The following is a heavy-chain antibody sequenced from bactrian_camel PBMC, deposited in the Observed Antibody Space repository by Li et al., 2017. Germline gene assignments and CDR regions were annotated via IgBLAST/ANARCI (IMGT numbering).Heavy chain of an antibody. CDR3: AADVSLSCGTGYDVPGWY. CDR1: GDAVSSRY. D-gene: IGHD5*01. V-gene: IGHV3S53*01. J-gene: IGHJ4*01. CDR2: IDSDGNV. Sequence: HVQLVESGGGSVKAGGSLTLSCSVSGDAVSSRYMAWFRQAPGQGREGVATIDSDGNVEYADSVKGRFTISRDNAKKSLSLQMTSLKPEDSAMYYCAADVSLSCGTGYDVPGWYWGQGTQVTVS.